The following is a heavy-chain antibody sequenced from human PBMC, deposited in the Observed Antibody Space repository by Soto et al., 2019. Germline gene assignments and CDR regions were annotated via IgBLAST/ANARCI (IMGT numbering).Heavy chain of an antibody. CDR2: ISAYNGNT. CDR1: GYTFTSYG. CDR3: ARSNGGYDFWSGYYPPGRGYGMDV. J-gene: IGHJ6*02. Sequence: ASVKVSCKASGYTFTSYGISWVRQAPGQGLEWMGWISAYNGNTNYAQKLQGRVTMTTDTSTSTAYMELRSLRSDDTAVYYCARSNGGYDFWSGYYPPGRGYGMDVWGQGTTVTVSS. V-gene: IGHV1-18*01. D-gene: IGHD3-3*01.